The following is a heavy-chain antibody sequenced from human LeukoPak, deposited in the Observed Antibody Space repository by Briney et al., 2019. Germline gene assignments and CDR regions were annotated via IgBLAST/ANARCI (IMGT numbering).Heavy chain of an antibody. CDR2: INPNSGST. V-gene: IGHV1-2*02. D-gene: IGHD2-2*02. J-gene: IGHJ4*02. CDR3: AREGNCSSTSCYTFDY. Sequence: ASVKVSCKASGYTFTGYYMHWVRQAPGQGLEWMGWINPNSGSTNYAQKFQGRVTMTRDTSISTAYMELSRLRSDDTAVYYCAREGNCSSTSCYTFDYWGQGTLVTVSS. CDR1: GYTFTGYY.